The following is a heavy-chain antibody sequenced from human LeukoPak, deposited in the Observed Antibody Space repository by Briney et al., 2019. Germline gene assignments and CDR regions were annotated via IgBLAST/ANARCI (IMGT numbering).Heavy chain of an antibody. CDR1: GFIFSTYG. CDR3: ARDRGDGYKVYFQH. J-gene: IGHJ1*01. CDR2: ISSSSSYI. D-gene: IGHD5-24*01. V-gene: IGHV3-21*01. Sequence: KTGGSLRLSCAASGFIFSTYGMHWVRQAPGKGLEWVSSISSSSSYIYYADSVKGRFTISRDNAKNSLYLQMNSLRAEDTAVYYCARDRGDGYKVYFQHWGQGTLVTVSS.